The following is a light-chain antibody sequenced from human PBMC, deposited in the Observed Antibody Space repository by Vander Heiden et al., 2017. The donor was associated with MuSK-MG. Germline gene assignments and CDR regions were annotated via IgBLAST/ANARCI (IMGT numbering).Light chain of an antibody. CDR3: GVWDASLGVPV. CDR2: DNH. J-gene: IGLJ2*01. CDR1: TSNIEKNS. V-gene: IGLV1-51*01. Sequence: QSVLTQPPSLSAAPGQNVTIFCSGNTSNIEKNSVSWYQHVPRAAPKLLIYDNHVQRSGMSDRSSGSKSGPSATLGITGLQTGDEADYYCGVWDASLGVPVFGGGTRLTVL.